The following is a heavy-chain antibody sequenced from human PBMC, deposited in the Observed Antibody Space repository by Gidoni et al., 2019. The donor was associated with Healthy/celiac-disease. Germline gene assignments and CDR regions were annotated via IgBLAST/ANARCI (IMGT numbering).Heavy chain of an antibody. J-gene: IGHJ4*02. Sequence: EVQLVESGGGLVKPGGSLRLSCAPSGFTFSSYSMNWVRQAPGKGLEWVSSISSSSSYIYYADSVKGRFTISRDNAKNSLYLQMNSLRAEDTAVYYCARDACSSTSCYTGYWGQGTLVTVSS. CDR3: ARDACSSTSCYTGY. V-gene: IGHV3-21*01. D-gene: IGHD2-2*02. CDR2: ISSSSSYI. CDR1: GFTFSSYS.